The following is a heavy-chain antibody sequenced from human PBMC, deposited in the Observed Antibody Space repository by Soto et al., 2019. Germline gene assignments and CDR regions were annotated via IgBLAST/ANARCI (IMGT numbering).Heavy chain of an antibody. J-gene: IGHJ6*02. CDR1: GFTFSSYA. CDR3: ARDVESVSTQYYYYYYRMDV. CDR2: ISYDGSNK. D-gene: IGHD2-21*01. V-gene: IGHV3-30-3*01. Sequence: GGSLRLSFAASGFTFSSYAMHWLRQAPGKGLEWVAVISYDGSNKYYADSVKGRFTISRDNAKNTLYLQMNSLRAEDTAVYYCARDVESVSTQYYYYYYRMDVRGQGTTVTVSS.